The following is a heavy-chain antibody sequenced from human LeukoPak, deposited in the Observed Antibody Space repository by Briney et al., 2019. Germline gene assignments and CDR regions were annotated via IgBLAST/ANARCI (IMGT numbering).Heavy chain of an antibody. CDR3: ARRYHFDSSGLHWRSPFDI. D-gene: IGHD3-22*01. CDR2: IRQDGGET. CDR1: GFTFSSFW. J-gene: IGHJ3*02. V-gene: IGHV3-7*01. Sequence: GGSLRLSCAGSGFTFSSFWMTWVRQAPGKGLEWVANIRQDGGETYYVDSVKGRFTISRDNAKTSLYLQMTSLRAEDAAVYYCARRYHFDSSGLHWRSPFDIWGQGTMVAVSS.